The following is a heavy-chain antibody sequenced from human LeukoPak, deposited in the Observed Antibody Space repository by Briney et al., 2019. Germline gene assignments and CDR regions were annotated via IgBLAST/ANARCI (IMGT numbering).Heavy chain of an antibody. V-gene: IGHV5-10-1*01. CDR3: ARLRDESIDY. J-gene: IGHJ4*02. CDR1: GYNFTSYW. CDR2: VDPSDSYI. Sequence: GESLKISCKGFGYNFTSYWISWVRQMPGKGLEWMGRVDPSDSYINYSPSFQGHVTISADKSNTTAYLQWSSLKASDTAMYYCARLRDESIDYWGQGTLVTVSS.